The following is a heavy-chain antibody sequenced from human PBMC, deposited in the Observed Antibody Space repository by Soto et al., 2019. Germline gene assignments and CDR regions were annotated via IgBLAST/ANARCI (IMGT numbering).Heavy chain of an antibody. CDR3: ARDFTSSGYYVHFDY. CDR1: GFTFSSYS. Sequence: EVQLVESGGGLVKPGGSLRLSCAASGFTFSSYSMNWVRQAPGKGLEWVSSISSRSSYIYYADSVKGRFTISRDNAKNSPYLQMNSLRAEDTAVYYCARDFTSSGYYVHFDYWGQGTLVTVSS. CDR2: ISSRSSYI. D-gene: IGHD3-22*01. V-gene: IGHV3-21*01. J-gene: IGHJ4*02.